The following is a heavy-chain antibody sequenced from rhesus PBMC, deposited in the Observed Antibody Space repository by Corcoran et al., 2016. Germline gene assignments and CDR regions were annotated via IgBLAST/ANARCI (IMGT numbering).Heavy chain of an antibody. CDR1: GFSISTSGMG. D-gene: IGHD6-37*01. V-gene: IGHV2-174*01. Sequence: QVTLKESGPALVKPTQTLTLTCTFSGFSISTSGMGVGWIRQPPGKALEWLALIYWDDDKYYSTSLKSRLTISKDTSKNQVVLTMTNMDPVDTATYYCARNRAVADAFDFWAQGLRVTVSS. CDR2: IYWDDDK. CDR3: ARNRAVADAFDF. J-gene: IGHJ3*01.